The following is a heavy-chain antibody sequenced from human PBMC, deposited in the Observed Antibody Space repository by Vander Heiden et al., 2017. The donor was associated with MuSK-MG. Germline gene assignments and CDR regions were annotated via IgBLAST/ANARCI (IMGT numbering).Heavy chain of an antibody. V-gene: IGHV3-11*01. Sequence: QVQLVESGGGLVKPGGSLRLSCAASGLPFSDSYMSWIRQAPGKGLEWVSYISSRGSTVYYADVVKGRFTVSRDNAKNALNRQMKRIRAEETAVYYCAITDGSGPLGHFDYWGQGTMVIVYS. J-gene: IGHJ4*02. CDR1: GLPFSDSY. D-gene: IGHD6-19*01. CDR3: AITDGSGPLGHFDY. CDR2: ISSRGSTV.